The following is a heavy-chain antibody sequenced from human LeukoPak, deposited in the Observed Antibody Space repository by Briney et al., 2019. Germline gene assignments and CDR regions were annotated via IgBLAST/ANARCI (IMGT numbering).Heavy chain of an antibody. CDR2: IWYHGSNK. V-gene: IGHV3-33*01. D-gene: IGHD3-9*01. Sequence: GGSLRLSRAESGITLCSYRTQWVRAAPGKGVGRVAVIWYHGSNKYYADSAKGRFTISRDNTKNTLYLHMNRLRAEDTAVYFSARDGPYDILPVDSSSGMDVWGQGTTVTVSS. CDR1: GITLCSYR. CDR3: ARDGPYDILPVDSSSGMDV. J-gene: IGHJ6*02.